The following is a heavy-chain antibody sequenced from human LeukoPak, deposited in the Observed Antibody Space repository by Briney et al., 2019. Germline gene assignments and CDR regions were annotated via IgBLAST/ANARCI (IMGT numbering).Heavy chain of an antibody. CDR1: RFTFSSYT. V-gene: IGHV3-48*04. CDR2: ISPTSTTI. D-gene: IGHD1/OR15-1a*01. CDR3: ARRGNNYGYIDY. Sequence: GGSLRLSCAASRFTFSSYTVTWVRQAPGKGLDWVSYISPTSTTIYYADSVRGRFTISRDNAKNSLYLQMNSLRVEDTAVYYCARRGNNYGYIDYWGQGTLVTVSS. J-gene: IGHJ4*02.